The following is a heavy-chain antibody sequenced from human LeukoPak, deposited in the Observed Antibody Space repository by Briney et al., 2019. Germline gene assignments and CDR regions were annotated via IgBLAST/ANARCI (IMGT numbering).Heavy chain of an antibody. CDR3: AREGLWFGELAEDYYYMDV. CDR1: GGSISSGSYY. Sequence: SQTLSLTCTVSGGSISSGSYYWSWIRQPAGKGLEWIGRIYTSGSTNYNPSLKSRVTISVDTSKNQFSLKLSSVTAADTAVYYCAREGLWFGELAEDYYYMDVWGKGTTVTISS. CDR2: IYTSGST. D-gene: IGHD3-10*01. J-gene: IGHJ6*03. V-gene: IGHV4-61*02.